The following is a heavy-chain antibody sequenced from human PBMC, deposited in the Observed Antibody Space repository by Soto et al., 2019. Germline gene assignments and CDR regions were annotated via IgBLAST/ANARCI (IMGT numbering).Heavy chain of an antibody. CDR1: GFTFGNYV. CDR3: AIDHHWYGVDV. Sequence: EVQLLESGGGVVQPGESLRLSCAASGFTFGNYVMNWVRQAPGKGLEWVSDISSNGGRTHYADSVMGRFTISRDNSKKTLYLQMSSRRAEDAACYSCAIDHHWYGVDVLGLGTTVPVSS. V-gene: IGHV3-23*01. CDR2: ISSNGGRT. D-gene: IGHD3-10*01. J-gene: IGHJ6*02.